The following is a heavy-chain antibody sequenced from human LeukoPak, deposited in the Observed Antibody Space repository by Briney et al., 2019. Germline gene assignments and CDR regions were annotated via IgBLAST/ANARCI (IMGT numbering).Heavy chain of an antibody. V-gene: IGHV5-51*01. CDR3: ARRYYASGSFVFDY. CDR1: GYSFTSSW. D-gene: IGHD3-10*01. Sequence: GESLKISCKGSGYSFTSSWIGWVRQMPGKGLEWMGIMYPGGSDTRYSPSFQGQVTISADKSISTAYLQWSSLKASDTAMYYCARRYYASGSFVFDYWGQGTLVTVSS. J-gene: IGHJ4*02. CDR2: MYPGGSDT.